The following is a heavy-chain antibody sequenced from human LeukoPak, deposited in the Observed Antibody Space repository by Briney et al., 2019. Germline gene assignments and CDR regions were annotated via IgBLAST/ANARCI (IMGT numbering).Heavy chain of an antibody. J-gene: IGHJ6*02. D-gene: IGHD3-9*01. Sequence: SETLSLTCTVSGGSISSYYWSWIRQPPGKGLEWIGYIYYSGSTNYNPSLKSRVTISVDTSKNQFSLKLSSVTAADTAVYYCARGPYYDILTGYYMGMDVWGQGTTVTVSS. CDR2: IYYSGST. CDR1: GGSISSYY. CDR3: ARGPYYDILTGYYMGMDV. V-gene: IGHV4-59*01.